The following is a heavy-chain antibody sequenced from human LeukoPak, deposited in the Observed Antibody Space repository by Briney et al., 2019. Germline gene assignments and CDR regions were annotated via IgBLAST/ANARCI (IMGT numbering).Heavy chain of an antibody. CDR3: ARGVSMVRGRGWFDP. CDR2: IYNSGST. Sequence: PSQTLSLTCAVSGGSISSGGYSWSWIRQPPGKDLEWIGYIYNSGSTYYNPSLKSRVTISVDRSKNQFSLKLNSVTAADTAVYYCARGVSMVRGRGWFDPWGQGTLVTVSS. J-gene: IGHJ5*02. D-gene: IGHD3-10*01. CDR1: GGSISSGGYS. V-gene: IGHV4-30-2*01.